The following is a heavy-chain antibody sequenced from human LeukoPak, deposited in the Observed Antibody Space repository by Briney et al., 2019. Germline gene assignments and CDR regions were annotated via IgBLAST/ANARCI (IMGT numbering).Heavy chain of an antibody. CDR3: ASNYYGSGSLDY. CDR1: GGSISSYC. CDR2: IYYSGST. J-gene: IGHJ4*02. D-gene: IGHD3-10*01. Sequence: SETLSLTCTVSGGSISSYCWSWIRQPPGKGREGIGYIYYSGSTNYNPSLKSRVTISVETSKNQFSLKVSSVTAADTAVYYCASNYYGSGSLDYWGQGNLVTVSS. V-gene: IGHV4-59*08.